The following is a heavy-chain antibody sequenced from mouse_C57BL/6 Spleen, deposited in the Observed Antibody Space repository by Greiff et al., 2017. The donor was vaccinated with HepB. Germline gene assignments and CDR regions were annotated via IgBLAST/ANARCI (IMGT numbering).Heavy chain of an antibody. CDR2: IYPSDSET. Sequence: QVQLQQPGAELVRPGSSVKLSCKASGYTFTSYWMDWVKQRPGQGLEWIGNIYPSDSETHYNQKFKDKATLTVDKSSSTAYMQLSSLTSEDSAVYYCARSLIYDGYYWYFDVWGTGTTVTVSS. CDR1: GYTFTSYW. D-gene: IGHD2-3*01. CDR3: ARSLIYDGYYWYFDV. J-gene: IGHJ1*03. V-gene: IGHV1-61*01.